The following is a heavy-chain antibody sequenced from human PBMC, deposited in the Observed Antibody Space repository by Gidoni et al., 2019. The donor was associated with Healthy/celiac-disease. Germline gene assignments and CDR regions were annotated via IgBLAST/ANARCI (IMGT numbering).Heavy chain of an antibody. Sequence: QVQLVQCGAEVKKPGPSVHISCNESGGTCSSQNMSWVRQAAGQGLVWMGRIIPVLGIANTTKKYQDTVTITATKSTGTAYMRLCRLRSEETAVYSCARYQPHSDGYDDDYFDYWGQGTLVTVSS. CDR1: GGTCSSQN. V-gene: IGHV1-69*02. D-gene: IGHD5-12*01. J-gene: IGHJ4*02. CDR3: ARYQPHSDGYDDDYFDY. CDR2: IIPVLGIA.